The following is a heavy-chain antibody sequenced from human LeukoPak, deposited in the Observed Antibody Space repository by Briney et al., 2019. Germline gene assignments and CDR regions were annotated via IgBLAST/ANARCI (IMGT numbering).Heavy chain of an antibody. CDR3: ARVPAAVHPNWFDP. J-gene: IGHJ5*02. CDR1: GGSISSYY. V-gene: IGHV4-59*01. Sequence: SETLSLTCTVSGGSISSYYWSWIRQPPGKGLEWIGCIYYSGRTNYNPSLKSRVAISVDTSKNQFSLKLSSVTAADTAVYYCARVPAAVHPNWFDPWGQGTLVTVSS. D-gene: IGHD2-2*01. CDR2: IYYSGRT.